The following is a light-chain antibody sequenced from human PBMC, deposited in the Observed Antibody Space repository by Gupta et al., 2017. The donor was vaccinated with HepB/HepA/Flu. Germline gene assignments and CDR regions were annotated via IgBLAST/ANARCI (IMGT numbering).Light chain of an antibody. CDR1: QTILNRSNNENH. J-gene: IGKJ5*01. V-gene: IGKV4-1*01. CDR3: QQDDSSPNT. Sequence: DIVMNQSPDSLAVSLGERATINCKSSQTILNRSNNENHLAWYQQKAGQPPKLLIYWASTRESGVPDRFSGRGSGTDFTLTISSLQAEDVALYYCQQDDSSPNTFGQGTRLEIK. CDR2: WAS.